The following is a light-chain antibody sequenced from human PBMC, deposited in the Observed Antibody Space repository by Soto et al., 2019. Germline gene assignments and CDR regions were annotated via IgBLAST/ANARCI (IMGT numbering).Light chain of an antibody. Sequence: QSVLTQPPSASETPGQRVTISCSGSSSNIGSNTVNWYHQLPGTAPKLLIHSSDQRPSGVPDRFSGSQSGTSASLAISGLQSEDEADYYCAAWDDSLNVVVFGGGTKLTVL. CDR2: SSD. CDR1: SSNIGSNT. V-gene: IGLV1-44*01. J-gene: IGLJ3*02. CDR3: AAWDDSLNVVV.